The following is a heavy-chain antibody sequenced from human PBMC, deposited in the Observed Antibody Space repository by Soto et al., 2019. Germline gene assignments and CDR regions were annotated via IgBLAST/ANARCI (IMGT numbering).Heavy chain of an antibody. CDR2: IIPIFGTA. V-gene: IGHV1-69*13. CDR1: AGTFSSYA. J-gene: IGHJ4*02. Sequence: PVKVSCKTSAGTFSSYAISWVRQAPGQGIEWMGGIIPIFGTANYAQKVQGRVTITADESTSTAYMELSSLTSQDTAVYSCAMAGSSGNYSDFWGQGPLGT. CDR3: AMAGSSGNYSDF. D-gene: IGHD1-26*01.